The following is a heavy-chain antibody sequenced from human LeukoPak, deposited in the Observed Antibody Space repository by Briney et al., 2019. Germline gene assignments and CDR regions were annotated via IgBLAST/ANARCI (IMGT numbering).Heavy chain of an antibody. CDR2: IRSKAYGGTT. J-gene: IGHJ4*02. CDR1: GFTFGDYA. Sequence: GGSLRLSCTASGFTFGDYAMSWFRQAPGKGLEWVGFIRSKAYGGTTEYAASVKGRFTISRDDSKSIAYLQMNSLRAEDTAVYYCAREFDFLVQLVPRGLGYWGQGTLVTVSS. CDR3: AREFDFLVQLVPRGLGY. D-gene: IGHD1-1*01. V-gene: IGHV3-49*03.